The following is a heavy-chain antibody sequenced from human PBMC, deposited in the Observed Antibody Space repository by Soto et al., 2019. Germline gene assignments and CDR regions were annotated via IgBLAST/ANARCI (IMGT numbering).Heavy chain of an antibody. Sequence: ASVKVSCKASGYTFTSYGISRVRQAPGQGLEWMGWISAYNSNTNYAQKLQGRVTMTTDTSTSTAYMELRSLRSDDTAVYYCARSRLYSSSSNYYYYGMDVWGQGTTVTVSS. CDR3: ARSRLYSSSSNYYYYGMDV. D-gene: IGHD6-6*01. CDR2: ISAYNSNT. V-gene: IGHV1-18*04. CDR1: GYTFTSYG. J-gene: IGHJ6*02.